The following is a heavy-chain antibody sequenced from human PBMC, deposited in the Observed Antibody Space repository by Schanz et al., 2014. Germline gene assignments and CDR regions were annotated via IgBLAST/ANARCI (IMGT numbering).Heavy chain of an antibody. V-gene: IGHV3-30*14. CDR3: VAAQSDYGEXXXXX. J-gene: IGHJ4*02. Sequence: QVPLVESGGGVVQPGKSLRLSCAASGFTFRSYAVHWVRQTPGKGLEWLAVISSDGSKKYYADSVKGRFIISRDNXXXXLFLQMDSLRXXXXXXXYCVAAQSDYGEXXXXXWGQGT. CDR2: ISSDGSKK. D-gene: IGHD4-17*01. CDR1: GFTFRSYA.